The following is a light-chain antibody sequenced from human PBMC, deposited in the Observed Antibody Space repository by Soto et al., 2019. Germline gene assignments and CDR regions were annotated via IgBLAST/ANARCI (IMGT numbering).Light chain of an antibody. Sequence: ETVMMQSPATLSVSPGERATLSCRASQSVGSNLAWYQQNPGQAHRLLIYGASTRATGIPARFSGSGSGTEFTLTISSLQSEDCAVYYCQQYNNWPLTFGGGTKVEIK. CDR2: GAS. CDR1: QSVGSN. V-gene: IGKV3-15*01. J-gene: IGKJ4*01. CDR3: QQYNNWPLT.